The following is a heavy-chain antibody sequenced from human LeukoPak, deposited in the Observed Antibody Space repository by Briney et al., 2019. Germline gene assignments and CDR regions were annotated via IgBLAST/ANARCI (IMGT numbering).Heavy chain of an antibody. CDR1: GFTVSSNY. Sequence: GGSLRLSCAASGFTVSSNYMSWVRQAPGKGLXXVSVIYSGGSTYYADSVKGRFTISRDNSKNTLYLQMDSLRAEDTAVYYCASSPLRDYFDYWGQATLVTVSS. V-gene: IGHV3-53*01. CDR3: ASSPLRDYFDY. J-gene: IGHJ4*02. CDR2: IYSGGST.